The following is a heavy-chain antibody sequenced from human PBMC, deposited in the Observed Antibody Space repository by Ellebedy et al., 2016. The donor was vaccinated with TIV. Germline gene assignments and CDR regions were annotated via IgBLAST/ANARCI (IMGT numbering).Heavy chain of an antibody. D-gene: IGHD2-2*01. CDR3: ARGPIIVVVPAERGVWFDP. V-gene: IGHV4-59*12. J-gene: IGHJ5*02. Sequence: MPSETLSLTCTVSGGSISSYYWSWIRQPPGKGLEWIGYIYYSGSTNYNPSLKSRVTISVDTSKNQFSLKLSSVTAADTAVYYCARGPIIVVVPAERGVWFDPWGQGTLVTVSS. CDR2: IYYSGST. CDR1: GGSISSYY.